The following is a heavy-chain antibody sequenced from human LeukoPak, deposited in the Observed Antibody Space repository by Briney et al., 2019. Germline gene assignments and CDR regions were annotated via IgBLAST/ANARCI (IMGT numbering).Heavy chain of an antibody. CDR3: AKTPTVTTLGFFDY. Sequence: GGSLRLSCVASGFTFSSYAMSWVRQAPGKGLEWVSAISGSGGSTYYADSVKGRFTISRDNSKNTLYLQMNSLRAEDTAVYYCAKTPTVTTLGFFDYWGQGTLVTVSS. CDR2: ISGSGGST. J-gene: IGHJ4*02. V-gene: IGHV3-23*01. CDR1: GFTFSSYA. D-gene: IGHD4-17*01.